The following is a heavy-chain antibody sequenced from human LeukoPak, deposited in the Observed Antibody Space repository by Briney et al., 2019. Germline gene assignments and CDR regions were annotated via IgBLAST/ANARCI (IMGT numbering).Heavy chain of an antibody. D-gene: IGHD3-22*01. CDR2: ISGSGGST. J-gene: IGHJ3*02. Sequence: GGSLRLSRAASGFTFDDYGMSWVRQAPGKGLEWVSAISGSGGSTYYADSVKGRFTISRDNSKNTLYLQMNSLRAEDTAVYYCAKDPITMIVVVAFDIWGQGTMVTVSS. CDR1: GFTFDDYG. V-gene: IGHV3-23*01. CDR3: AKDPITMIVVVAFDI.